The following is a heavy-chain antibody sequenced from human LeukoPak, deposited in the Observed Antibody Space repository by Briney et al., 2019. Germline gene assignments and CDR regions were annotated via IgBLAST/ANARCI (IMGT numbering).Heavy chain of an antibody. J-gene: IGHJ3*02. Sequence: PSETLSLTCTVSGDSISSYFWSWIRQPAGKGLEWIGRLYFSGSTNYNPSLKSRVTMSVDTSKNQFSLQLSSVTAADTAVYYCAGIGGGAGGGGGDAFDIWGQGTMVTVSS. CDR1: GDSISSYF. V-gene: IGHV4-4*07. D-gene: IGHD3-10*01. CDR2: LYFSGST. CDR3: AGIGGGAGGGGGDAFDI.